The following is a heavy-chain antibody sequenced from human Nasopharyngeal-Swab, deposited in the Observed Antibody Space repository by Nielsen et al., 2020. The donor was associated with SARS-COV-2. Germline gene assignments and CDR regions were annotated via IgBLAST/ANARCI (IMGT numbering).Heavy chain of an antibody. CDR1: GGSFSGYY. V-gene: IGHV4-34*01. CDR3: ARGGGAVADDFDY. J-gene: IGHJ4*02. Sequence: SETLSLTCAVYGGSFSGYYWSWIRQPPGKGLEWIGEINHSGSTNYNPSLKSRVTISVDTSKNQFSLKLSSVTAADTAVYYCARGGGAVADDFDYWGQGTLVTVSS. D-gene: IGHD6-19*01. CDR2: INHSGST.